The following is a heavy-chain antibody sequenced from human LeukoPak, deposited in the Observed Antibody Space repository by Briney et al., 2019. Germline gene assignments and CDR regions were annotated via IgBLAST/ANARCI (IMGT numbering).Heavy chain of an antibody. D-gene: IGHD4/OR15-4a*01. CDR3: AIDEPNYAPYDFDY. J-gene: IGHJ4*02. V-gene: IGHV3-15*01. CDR2: IKSKADGETT. Sequence: GGXLRLSCAASRFTFSNAWMNWVRQAPGKGLEWVGRIKSKADGETTDYAAPVKGRFTISRDDSNNMVYLQMNSLKIEDTAVYYCAIDEPNYAPYDFDYWGQGTLVTVSS. CDR1: RFTFSNAW.